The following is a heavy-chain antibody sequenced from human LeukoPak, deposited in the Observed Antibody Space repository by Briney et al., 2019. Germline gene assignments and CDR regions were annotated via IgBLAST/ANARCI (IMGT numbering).Heavy chain of an antibody. CDR1: GYTLTELS. D-gene: IGHD3-10*01. V-gene: IGHV1-24*01. CDR3: ARFRPRFNWFDP. J-gene: IGHJ5*02. CDR2: FDPEDGET. Sequence: ASVKVSCKVSGYTLTELSMHWVRQAPGKGLEWMGGFDPEDGETIYAQKFQGRVTMTEDTSTSTAYMELRSLRSDDTAVYYCARFRPRFNWFDPWGQGTLVTVSS.